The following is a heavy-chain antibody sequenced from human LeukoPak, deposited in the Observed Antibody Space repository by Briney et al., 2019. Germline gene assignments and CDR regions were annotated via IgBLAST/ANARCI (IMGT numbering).Heavy chain of an antibody. V-gene: IGHV3-53*05. CDR3: ARGEYSGYDPNFDY. D-gene: IGHD5-12*01. CDR1: GFTVSSNY. Sequence: GGSLRLSCAASGFTVSSNYMSWVRQAPGKGLEWVSVIYSGGSTYYADSVKGRFTISRDNSKNTLYLQMNSLRAEDTAVYYCARGEYSGYDPNFDYWGQGTLVTVSS. CDR2: IYSGGST. J-gene: IGHJ4*02.